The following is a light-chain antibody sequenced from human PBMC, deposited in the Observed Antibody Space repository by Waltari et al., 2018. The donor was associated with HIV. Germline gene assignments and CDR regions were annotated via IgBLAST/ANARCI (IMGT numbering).Light chain of an antibody. J-gene: IGLJ2*01. V-gene: IGLV1-51*01. Sequence: QSVLTQPPSVSAAPGQKVTISCSGSSHTIGSNRVFWYQQLPGTAPKRLIYDNTKRPSGIPDRFSGSKSGTLATLGITGLQTGDEADYYCGTWDSSLSAVLFGGGTKLTVL. CDR3: GTWDSSLSAVL. CDR2: DNT. CDR1: SHTIGSNR.